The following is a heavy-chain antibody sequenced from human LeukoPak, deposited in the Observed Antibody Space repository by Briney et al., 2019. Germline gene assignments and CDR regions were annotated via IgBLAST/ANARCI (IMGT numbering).Heavy chain of an antibody. CDR1: GFTFSSYG. J-gene: IGHJ6*02. Sequence: GGSLRLSCAAPGFTFSSYGMRWVRQAPGKGLEWVAVISYDGSNKYYADSVKGRFTISRDNSKNTLYLQMNSLRAEDTAVYYCAKDQGSAYYYGMDVWGQGTTVTVSS. CDR3: AKDQGSAYYYGMDV. D-gene: IGHD3-10*01. V-gene: IGHV3-30*18. CDR2: ISYDGSNK.